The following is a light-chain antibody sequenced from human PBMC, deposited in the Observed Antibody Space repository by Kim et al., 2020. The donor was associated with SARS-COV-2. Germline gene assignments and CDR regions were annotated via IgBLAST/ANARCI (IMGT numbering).Light chain of an antibody. J-gene: IGLJ3*02. V-gene: IGLV3-19*01. CDR2: GKN. CDR3: NSRDSSGNHWV. Sequence: ALGHTVRITCQGYSLRSYYASWYQQNPGQAPVLVIYGKNNRPSGIPDRFSGSSSGNTASLTITGAQAEDEADYYCNSRDSSGNHWVFGGGTQLTVL. CDR1: SLRSYY.